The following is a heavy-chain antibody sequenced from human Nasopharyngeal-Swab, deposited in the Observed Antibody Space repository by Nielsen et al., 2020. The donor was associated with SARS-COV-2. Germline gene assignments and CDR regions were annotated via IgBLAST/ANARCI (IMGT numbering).Heavy chain of an antibody. J-gene: IGHJ4*02. Sequence: SETLSLTCTVSGGSLSSYYWSWIRQSPGKGLEWTGYFYYSGIPNYNPSLKSRVPILIDTSKNQSSLKLNSVTAADTAVYYCAREVVGGLVDSWGQGTLVTVSS. D-gene: IGHD1-26*01. CDR3: AREVVGGLVDS. CDR2: FYYSGIP. CDR1: GGSLSSYY. V-gene: IGHV4-59*12.